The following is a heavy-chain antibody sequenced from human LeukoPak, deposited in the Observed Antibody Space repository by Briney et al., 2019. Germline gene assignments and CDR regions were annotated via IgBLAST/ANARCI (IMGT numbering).Heavy chain of an antibody. V-gene: IGHV4-34*01. Sequence: PSETLSLTCAVYGGSFSGYYWSWIRQPPGKGLEWIGKINHSGSTNYNPSLKSRVTISVDTSKNQFSLKLSSVTAADTAVYYCARAGVVVPATNWFDPWGQGTLVTVSS. J-gene: IGHJ5*02. D-gene: IGHD2-2*01. CDR2: INHSGST. CDR1: GGSFSGYY. CDR3: ARAGVVVPATNWFDP.